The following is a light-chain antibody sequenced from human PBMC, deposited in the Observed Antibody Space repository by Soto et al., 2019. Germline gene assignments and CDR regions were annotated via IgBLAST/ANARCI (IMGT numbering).Light chain of an antibody. CDR1: QSVSSN. CDR2: DAS. CDR3: QQCSWHTFTVT. V-gene: IGKV3-15*01. J-gene: IGKJ4*01. Sequence: EIVMTQSPATLSVSPGERATLSCRASQSVSSNLAWYQQKPCHAPRLLIYDASTRATGIPARFSGSGSGTEYTLTISSLQSEDSAGYYSQQCSWHTFTVTFGGGTKVEIK.